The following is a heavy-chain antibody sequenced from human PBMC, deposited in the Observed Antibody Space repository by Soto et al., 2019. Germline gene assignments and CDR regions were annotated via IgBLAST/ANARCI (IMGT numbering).Heavy chain of an antibody. V-gene: IGHV1-18*01. Sequence: QVQLMQSGAEVTKPGASVTLSCKTSGYAFMSYGLSWVRLAPGQGLEWMGWTVAGSGNRIYAQKFQVRINKAIDRSTNTGYMELRRLRSDDSALYFCTRVAGYGSGRRHFDNWGQGTLVTVSS. D-gene: IGHD3-10*01. CDR1: GYAFMSYG. J-gene: IGHJ4*02. CDR2: TVAGSGNR. CDR3: TRVAGYGSGRRHFDN.